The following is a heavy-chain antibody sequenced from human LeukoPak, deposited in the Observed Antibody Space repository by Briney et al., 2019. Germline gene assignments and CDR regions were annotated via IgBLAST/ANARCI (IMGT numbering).Heavy chain of an antibody. J-gene: IGHJ4*02. CDR2: INHSGST. D-gene: IGHD3-16*02. CDR1: GGSFSGYY. Sequence: SETLSLTCAVYGGSFSGYYWSGIRQPPGKGLEWIGEINHSGSTNYNPSLKSRVTISVDTPKNQFSLKLSSVTAADTAVYYCARGLEDNVWGSYRLWGQGTLVTVSS. CDR3: ARGLEDNVWGSYRL. V-gene: IGHV4-34*01.